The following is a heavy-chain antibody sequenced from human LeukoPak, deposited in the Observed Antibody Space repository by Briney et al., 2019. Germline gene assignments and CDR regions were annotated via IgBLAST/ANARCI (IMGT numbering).Heavy chain of an antibody. Sequence: PGGSLRLSCAASGFTFSSYAMSWVRQAPGKGLEWVSAISGSGGSTYYADSVKGRFTISRDNSKNTAYLQMNSLKTEDTAVYYCTSLQIDWEKWFDPWGQGTLVTVSS. CDR3: TSLQIDWEKWFDP. J-gene: IGHJ5*02. CDR1: GFTFSSYA. D-gene: IGHD1-26*01. V-gene: IGHV3-23*01. CDR2: ISGSGGST.